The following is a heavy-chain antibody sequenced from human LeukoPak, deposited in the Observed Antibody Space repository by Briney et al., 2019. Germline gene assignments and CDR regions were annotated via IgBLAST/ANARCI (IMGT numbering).Heavy chain of an antibody. D-gene: IGHD3-22*01. Sequence: ASVKVSCKASGYTFTSYGISWVRQAPGQGLEWMGWISAYNGNTNYAQKLQGRVTMNTDTSTSTAYMELRSLRSDDTAVYYCARVCCGYYYLVYWGQGTLVTVSS. J-gene: IGHJ4*02. CDR3: ARVCCGYYYLVY. V-gene: IGHV1-18*01. CDR2: ISAYNGNT. CDR1: GYTFTSYG.